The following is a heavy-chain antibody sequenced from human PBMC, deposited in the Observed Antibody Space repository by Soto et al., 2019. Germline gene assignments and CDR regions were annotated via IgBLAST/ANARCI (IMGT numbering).Heavy chain of an antibody. CDR1: GFTFSNAW. CDR3: TTARVAVSLGAFDI. D-gene: IGHD6-6*01. CDR2: IKSKTDGGTT. J-gene: IGHJ3*02. V-gene: IGHV3-15*01. Sequence: GGSLRLSCAASGFTFSNAWMSWVRQAPGKGLEWVGRIKSKTDGGTTDYAAPVKGRFTISRDDSKNTLYLQMNSLETEDTAVYYCTTARVAVSLGAFDIWGQGTMVTVSS.